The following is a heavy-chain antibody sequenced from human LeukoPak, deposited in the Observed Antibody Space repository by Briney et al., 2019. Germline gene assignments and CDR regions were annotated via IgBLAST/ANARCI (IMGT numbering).Heavy chain of an antibody. CDR1: GFSFSTYG. CDR3: AIPNDY. V-gene: IGHV3-48*01. CDR2: LSYDSSSM. Sequence: TGGSLRLSCAASGFSFSTYGMNWVRQAPGKGLEWVSYLSYDSSSMYYADSVKGRFTISRDNAKHSLYLQMNSLRPEDTAVYYCAIPNDYWGQGTLVTVSS. J-gene: IGHJ4*02.